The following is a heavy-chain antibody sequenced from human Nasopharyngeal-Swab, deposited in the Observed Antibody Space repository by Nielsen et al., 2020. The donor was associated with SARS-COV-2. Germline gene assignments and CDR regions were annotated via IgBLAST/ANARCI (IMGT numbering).Heavy chain of an antibody. CDR2: INNGSGGT. J-gene: IGHJ6*02. V-gene: IGHV1-46*02. D-gene: IGHD2-2*01. CDR1: GYTFNNYN. Sequence: ASVKVSCKASGYTFNNYNKNWVRQAPGQGLEWRGMINNGSGGTTYAQKFQGRVTMTRDTSTSTVFLDLSSLRSEDTAVYYCARRGRCSGSSCDMDVWGQGTTVTVSS. CDR3: ARRGRCSGSSCDMDV.